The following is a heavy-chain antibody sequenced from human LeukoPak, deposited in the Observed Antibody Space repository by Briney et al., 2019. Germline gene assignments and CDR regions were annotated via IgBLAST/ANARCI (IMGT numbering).Heavy chain of an antibody. CDR3: ARDRSSSDY. Sequence: GASVKVSCKASGYTFTSYGISWVRQAPGQGLEWMGWISAYNGDTDYAQKFQGRVTMTTDTSTGTAYMELKSLRSDDTAVYYCARDRSSSDYWGQGTLITVSS. CDR2: ISAYNGDT. V-gene: IGHV1-18*01. D-gene: IGHD6-13*01. CDR1: GYTFTSYG. J-gene: IGHJ4*02.